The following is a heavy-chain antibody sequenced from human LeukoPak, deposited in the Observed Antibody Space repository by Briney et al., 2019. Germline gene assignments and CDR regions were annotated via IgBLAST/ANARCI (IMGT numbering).Heavy chain of an antibody. CDR3: ARGRRSRLITFGGVPLDFDY. CDR2: INHSGST. V-gene: IGHV4-34*01. D-gene: IGHD3-16*01. CDR1: GGSFSGYY. J-gene: IGHJ4*02. Sequence: SETLSLTCAVYGGSFSGYYWSWIRQPPGKGLEWIGEINHSGSTNYNPSLKGRVTISVDTSKNQFSLKLSSVTAADTAVYYCARGRRSRLITFGGVPLDFDYWGQGTLVTVSS.